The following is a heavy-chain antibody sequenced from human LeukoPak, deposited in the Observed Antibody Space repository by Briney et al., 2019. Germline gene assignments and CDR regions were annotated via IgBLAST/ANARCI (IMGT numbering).Heavy chain of an antibody. D-gene: IGHD1-1*01. Sequence: GGSLRLSCVASGFIVSSNYMSWVRQALGKGLEWVSIIYSGERTYYADSVKGRFIISRDNSKNTLYLHMNSLRAEDTGMYYCARDNSGSIDYWGQGTLVTVSS. CDR3: ARDNSGSIDY. J-gene: IGHJ4*02. V-gene: IGHV3-53*01. CDR2: IYSGERT. CDR1: GFIVSSNY.